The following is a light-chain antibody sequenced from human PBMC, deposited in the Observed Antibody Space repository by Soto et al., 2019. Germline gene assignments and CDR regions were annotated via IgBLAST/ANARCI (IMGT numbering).Light chain of an antibody. Sequence: QSALTQPASVSGSAGQSITITCTGTSSDVGGFKYVSWYQHHPGKVPKLLIFEVTNRPSGVSTRFSGSKSGNTASLTISGLQAEDEADYYCSSYSTITVTFPFGTGNKVT. CDR1: SSDVGGFKY. V-gene: IGLV2-14*01. CDR2: EVT. CDR3: SSYSTITVTFP. J-gene: IGLJ1*01.